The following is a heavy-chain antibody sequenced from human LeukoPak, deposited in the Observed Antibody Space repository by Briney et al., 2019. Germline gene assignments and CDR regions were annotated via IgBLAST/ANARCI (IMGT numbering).Heavy chain of an antibody. J-gene: IGHJ3*01. V-gene: IGHV3-23*01. CDR2: ISESGGRT. CDR3: ARDRHRGAFDV. CDR1: GFTFSTYA. D-gene: IGHD3-10*01. Sequence: PGGSLRLSCAACGFTFSTYAMSWVRQAPGMGLQWVSGISESGGRTYYEDSVKGLFTISRNNAKNTLYLHITSLTVDDTAIYYCARDRHRGAFDVWGRGTMVTVS.